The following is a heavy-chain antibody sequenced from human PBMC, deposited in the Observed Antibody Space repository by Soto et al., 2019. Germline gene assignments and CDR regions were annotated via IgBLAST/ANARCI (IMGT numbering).Heavy chain of an antibody. CDR1: GFTFSTYA. D-gene: IGHD6-6*01. Sequence: GGSLRLSCIASGFTFSTYAMDWVRQAPGKGLEWASNINSNSFAKYYADSVKGRFTISRDNAKNTLYLQMNSLRAEDTAVYYCXRDSRYSSSSRMSCFDPWGQGTLVTVSS. CDR2: INSNSFAK. J-gene: IGHJ5*02. CDR3: XRDSRYSSSSRMSCFDP. V-gene: IGHV3-48*04.